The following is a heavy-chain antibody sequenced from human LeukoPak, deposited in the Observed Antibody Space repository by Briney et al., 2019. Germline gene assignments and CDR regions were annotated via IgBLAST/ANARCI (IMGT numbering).Heavy chain of an antibody. CDR1: GFTVSSNY. CDR3: ASGIGGSRDDYGDYGGYFDY. Sequence: HSGGSLRLSCAASGFTVSSNYMSWVRQAPGKGLEWVSVIYSGGSTYYADSVKGRFTISRDNSKNTLYLQINSRRAEETAVYYCASGIGGSRDDYGDYGGYFDYGGQGTLVTVSS. J-gene: IGHJ4*02. V-gene: IGHV3-53*01. CDR2: IYSGGST. D-gene: IGHD4-17*01.